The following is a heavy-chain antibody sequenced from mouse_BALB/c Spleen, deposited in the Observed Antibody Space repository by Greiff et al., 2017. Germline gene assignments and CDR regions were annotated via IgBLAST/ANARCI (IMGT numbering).Heavy chain of an antibody. D-gene: IGHD1-2*01. J-gene: IGHJ4*01. V-gene: IGHV1S29*02. Sequence: VQLKQSGPELVKPGASVKISCKASGYTFTDYNMHWVKQSHGKSLEWIGYIYPYNGGTGYNQKFKSKATLTVDNSSSTAYMELRSLTSEDSAVYYCARQDYGYVYAMDYWGQGTSVTVSS. CDR2: IYPYNGGT. CDR3: ARQDYGYVYAMDY. CDR1: GYTFTDYN.